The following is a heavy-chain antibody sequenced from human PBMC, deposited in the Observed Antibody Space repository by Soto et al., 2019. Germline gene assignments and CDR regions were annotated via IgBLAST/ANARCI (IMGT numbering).Heavy chain of an antibody. CDR2: ISSSSSYI. D-gene: IGHD3-3*01. V-gene: IGHV3-21*01. CDR3: ARSNYPPYDFWSGWGAGAFDI. Sequence: GGSLRLSCAASGFTFSSYSMNWVRQAPGKGLEWVSSISSSSSYIYYADSVKGRFTISRDNAKNSLYLQMNSLRAEDTAVYYCARSNYPPYDFWSGWGAGAFDIWGQGTMVTVSS. CDR1: GFTFSSYS. J-gene: IGHJ3*02.